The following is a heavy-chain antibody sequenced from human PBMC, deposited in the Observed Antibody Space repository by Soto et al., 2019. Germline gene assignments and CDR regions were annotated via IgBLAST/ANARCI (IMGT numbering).Heavy chain of an antibody. J-gene: IGHJ6*03. CDR1: GGSISSYY. D-gene: IGHD2-8*01. V-gene: IGHV4-59*01. CDR3: ARYVMAVDGANYYYMDV. Sequence: QVQLQESGPGLVKPSETLSLTCTVSGGSISSYYWSWIRQPPGKGLEWIGYIYYSGSTNYNPSLKSRVTISVDTSKNQFSLKLSSVTAADTAVYYCARYVMAVDGANYYYMDVWGKGTTVTVSS. CDR2: IYYSGST.